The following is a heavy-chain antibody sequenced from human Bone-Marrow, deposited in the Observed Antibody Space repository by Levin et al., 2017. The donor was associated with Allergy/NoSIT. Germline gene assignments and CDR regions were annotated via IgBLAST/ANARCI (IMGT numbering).Heavy chain of an antibody. CDR1: GESLSDYY. V-gene: IGHV4-34*01. CDR2: INDSGST. J-gene: IGHJ6*02. Sequence: SETLSLTCAVFGESLSDYYWTWIRQAPGRGLESIGEINDSGSTNYNPSLKSRVTISIDTSKKHFFLNLTSVTAADTAVYFCARNKVLRFLGSLPAGYYGLDVWGQGTTVTVSS. CDR3: ARNKVLRFLGSLPAGYYGLDV. D-gene: IGHD3-3*01.